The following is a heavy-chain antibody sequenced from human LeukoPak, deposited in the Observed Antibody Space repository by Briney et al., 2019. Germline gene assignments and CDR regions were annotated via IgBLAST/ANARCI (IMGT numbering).Heavy chain of an antibody. V-gene: IGHV1-69*13. J-gene: IGHJ4*02. Sequence: SVKVSCKASGGTFSSYAISWVRQAPGQGLEWMGGIIPIFGTANYAQKFQGRVTITADESTSTAYMELSSLRSEDTAVYYCARDTPGYCSGGSCPRAFDYWGQGTLVTVSS. D-gene: IGHD2-15*01. CDR2: IIPIFGTA. CDR3: ARDTPGYCSGGSCPRAFDY. CDR1: GGTFSSYA.